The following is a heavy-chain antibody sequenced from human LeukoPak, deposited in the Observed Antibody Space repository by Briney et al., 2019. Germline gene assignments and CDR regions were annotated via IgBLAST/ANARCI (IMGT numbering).Heavy chain of an antibody. CDR1: GFTFSGYW. V-gene: IGHV3-74*01. D-gene: IGHD5-24*01. J-gene: IGHJ4*02. CDR3: ALDGYNSYFFDY. CDR2: INSDGSST. Sequence: SGGSLRLSCAASGFTFSGYWMHWVRQAPGKGLVWVSRINSDGSSTNYADSVKGRFTISRDNAKSTLYLQMNSLRAEDTAVYYCALDGYNSYFFDYWGQGTLVTVSS.